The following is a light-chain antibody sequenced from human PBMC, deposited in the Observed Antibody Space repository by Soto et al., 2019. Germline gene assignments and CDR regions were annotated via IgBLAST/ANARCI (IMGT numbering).Light chain of an antibody. Sequence: DIVVTQSPDSLGVSLGESATINCKSSQSVLHTSTNKNYLAWYQQKPGQPRKLLIYWATAREYGVPHRFSGSRPWTDFTLTVSGLPAEDVAVYYCQQYYSMPWTLGQGTKVEIK. CDR2: WAT. CDR1: QSVLHTSTNKNY. CDR3: QQYYSMPWT. J-gene: IGKJ1*01. V-gene: IGKV4-1*01.